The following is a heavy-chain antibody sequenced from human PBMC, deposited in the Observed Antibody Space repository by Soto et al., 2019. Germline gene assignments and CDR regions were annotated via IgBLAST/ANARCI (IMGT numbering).Heavy chain of an antibody. CDR2: VYNSGST. V-gene: IGHV4-59*01. D-gene: IGHD6-13*01. CDR1: GGSISSNY. J-gene: IGHJ4*02. Sequence: SETLSLTCTVSGGSISSNYWTWIRQPPGKGLEWIGYVYNSGSTNYNPSLKSRVTISEDMSKSQFSLKVNSMTAADTAVYYCARYRREAVAGYTLDNWGQGILVTISS. CDR3: ARYRREAVAGYTLDN.